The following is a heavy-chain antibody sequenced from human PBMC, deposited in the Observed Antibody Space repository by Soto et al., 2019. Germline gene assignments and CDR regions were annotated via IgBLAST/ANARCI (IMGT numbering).Heavy chain of an antibody. J-gene: IGHJ4*02. D-gene: IGHD2-21*02. CDR1: GYTFTSYA. V-gene: IGHV1-3*05. CDR2: INAGNGNT. Sequence: QVQLVQSGAEEKKPGASVKVSCKASGYTFTSYAMHWVRQAPGHRLEWMGWINAGNGNTKYSQKFQGRVTITRDTSASTAYMELSSLRSKDTAVYYCARSIVVVTALDYWGQGTLVTVSS. CDR3: ARSIVVVTALDY.